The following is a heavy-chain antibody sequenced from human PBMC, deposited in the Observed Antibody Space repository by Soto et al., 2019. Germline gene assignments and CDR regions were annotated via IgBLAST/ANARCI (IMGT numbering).Heavy chain of an antibody. V-gene: IGHV3-23*01. CDR3: APICSGGSCYRLRDY. D-gene: IGHD2-15*01. J-gene: IGHJ4*02. CDR1: GFTFSSYA. CDR2: ISGSGGST. Sequence: GGSLRLSCAASGFTFSSYAMSWVRQAPGKGLEWVSAISGSGGSTYYADSVKGRFTISRDNSKNTLYLQMNSLRAEDTAVYYCAPICSGGSCYRLRDYWGQGTLVTVSS.